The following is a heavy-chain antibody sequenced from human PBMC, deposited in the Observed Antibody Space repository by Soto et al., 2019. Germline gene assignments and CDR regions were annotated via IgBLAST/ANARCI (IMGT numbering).Heavy chain of an antibody. CDR3: ARAPGGGRNPRSALDI. CDR1: GFTFSSYT. V-gene: IGHV3-30-3*01. J-gene: IGHJ3*02. Sequence: SLRLSCPAAGFTFSSYTMHCFRQAPGKGLEWVTVISYDGSNKYYADSVKGRFTISRDNSKNTLYLQMNSLRAEDTAVYYCARAPGGGRNPRSALDIWGQGTMVPVSS. CDR2: ISYDGSNK. D-gene: IGHD1-1*01.